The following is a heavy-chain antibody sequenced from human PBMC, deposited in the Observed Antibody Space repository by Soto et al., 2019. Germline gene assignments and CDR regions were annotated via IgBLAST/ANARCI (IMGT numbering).Heavy chain of an antibody. CDR2: ISSNGGTT. D-gene: IGHD1-7*01. CDR1: GFTFSSYD. CDR3: VRRGSGNYDY. V-gene: IGHV3-64*01. Sequence: EVQLAESGGGMVQPGGSLRLSCVASGFTFSSYDMHWVRQAPGKGLEYVSSISSNGGTTYYGNSVKGRFTISRDNSKNTLYLQMGSLRAADMAVYYCVRRGSGNYDYWGQGTLVTVSS. J-gene: IGHJ4*02.